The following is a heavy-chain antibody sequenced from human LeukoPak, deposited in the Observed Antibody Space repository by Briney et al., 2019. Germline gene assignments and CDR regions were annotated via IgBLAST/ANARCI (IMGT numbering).Heavy chain of an antibody. CDR2: IIPISGTA. J-gene: IGHJ4*02. D-gene: IGHD6-19*01. CDR1: GGTFSSYA. V-gene: IGHV1-69*05. CDR3: ARDQGYSSGWHRFDY. Sequence: ASVKVSCKASGGTFSSYAISWVRQAPGQGLEWMGGIIPISGTANYAQKFQGRVTITTDESTSTAYMELSSLRSEDTAVYYCARDQGYSSGWHRFDYWGQGTLVTVSS.